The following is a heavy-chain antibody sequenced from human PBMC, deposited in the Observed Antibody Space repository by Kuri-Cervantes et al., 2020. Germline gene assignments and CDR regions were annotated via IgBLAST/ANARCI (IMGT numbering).Heavy chain of an antibody. CDR3: ALAASSTRRIHYYYYMDV. J-gene: IGHJ6*03. D-gene: IGHD2-2*01. V-gene: IGHV1-2*02. Sequence: ASVKVSCKASGYTFTGYYMHWVRQAPGQGLEWMGWINPNSGGTNYAQKFQGRVTMTRDTSISTAYMELSRLRSDDTAVYYCALAASSTRRIHYYYYMDVWGKGTTVTVSS. CDR1: GYTFTGYY. CDR2: INPNSGGT.